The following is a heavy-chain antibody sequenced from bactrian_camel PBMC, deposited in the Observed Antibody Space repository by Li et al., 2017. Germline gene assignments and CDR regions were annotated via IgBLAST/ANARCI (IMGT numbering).Heavy chain of an antibody. CDR1: NLTFAHNYKSFC. D-gene: IGHD1*01. Sequence: VESGGGSVQAGGSLRLSCAVSNLTFAHNYKSFCLGWFRQAPGKEREGVASIDSDGITTYGASVKDRFTISQDSAKNILYLQMHSLKPEDTAMYYCAAAWTHWRGNCPGGFTSSSYNDWGQGTQVTVS. CDR2: IDSDGIT. V-gene: IGHV3S53*01. J-gene: IGHJ4*01. CDR3: AAAWTHWRGNCPGGFTSSSYND.